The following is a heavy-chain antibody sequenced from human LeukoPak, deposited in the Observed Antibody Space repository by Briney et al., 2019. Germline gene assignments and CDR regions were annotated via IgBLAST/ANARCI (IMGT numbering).Heavy chain of an antibody. D-gene: IGHD1-26*01. J-gene: IGHJ4*02. V-gene: IGHV3-11*01. Sequence: PGGSLRLSCGASGFIFSDYYMSWIRQAPGKGLEWISYISSSGTPKYYADSVKGRFTISRDNSKNTLYLQMNSLRAEDTAVYYCAKVRARYSGSYGGFDYWGQGTLVTVSS. CDR2: ISSSGTPK. CDR1: GFIFSDYY. CDR3: AKVRARYSGSYGGFDY.